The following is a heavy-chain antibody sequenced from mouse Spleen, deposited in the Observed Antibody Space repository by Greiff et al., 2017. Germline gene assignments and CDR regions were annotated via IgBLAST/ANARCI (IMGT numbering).Heavy chain of an antibody. Sequence: EVQGVESGGGLVQPGGSMKLSCAASGFTFSNYWMNWVRQSPEKGLEWVAQIRLKSDNYATHYAESVKGRFTISRDDSKSSVYLQMNNLRAEDTGIDYCTEGYRYEDWYFDVWGAGTTVTVSS. D-gene: IGHD2-14*01. CDR1: GFTFSNYW. CDR2: IRLKSDNYAT. CDR3: TEGYRYEDWYFDV. J-gene: IGHJ1*01. V-gene: IGHV6-3*01.